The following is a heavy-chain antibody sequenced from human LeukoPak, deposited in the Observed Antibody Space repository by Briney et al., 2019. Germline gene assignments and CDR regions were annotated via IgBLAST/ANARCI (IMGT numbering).Heavy chain of an antibody. V-gene: IGHV1-24*01. D-gene: IGHD6-19*01. Sequence: ASVKVSCKVSGYTLTELSMHWVRQAPGKGLEWMGGLDPEDGETIYAQKFQGRVTMTEDTSTDTAYMELSSLRSEDTAVYYCATGRYSSGSYYFDYWGQGTLVTVSS. J-gene: IGHJ4*02. CDR3: ATGRYSSGSYYFDY. CDR2: LDPEDGET. CDR1: GYTLTELS.